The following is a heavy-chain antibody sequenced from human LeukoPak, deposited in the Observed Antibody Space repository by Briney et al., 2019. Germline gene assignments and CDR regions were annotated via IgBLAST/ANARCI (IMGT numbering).Heavy chain of an antibody. D-gene: IGHD5-18*01. V-gene: IGHV3-33*08. CDR2: IWYDGSNK. J-gene: IGHJ4*02. CDR1: GFTFSTYA. CDR3: AREESGYRFDY. Sequence: GGSLRLSCAASGFTFSTYALNWVRQAPGKGLEWVAVIWYDGSNKYYADSVKGRFTISRDNSKNTLYLQMNSLRAEDTAVYYCAREESGYRFDYWGQGTLVTVSS.